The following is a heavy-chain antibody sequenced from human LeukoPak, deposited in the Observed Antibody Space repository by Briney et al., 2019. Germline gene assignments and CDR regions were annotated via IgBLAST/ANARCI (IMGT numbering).Heavy chain of an antibody. CDR3: AKDRRSVCEQWLVMGSFDY. CDR2: ISGSGGST. V-gene: IGHV3-23*01. D-gene: IGHD6-19*01. CDR1: GSTFRSYV. Sequence: GGSLRLSCAASGSTFRSYVMSWVRQAPGKGLEWVSIISGSGGSTNYADSVKGRFTISRDNSKNTLYLQMSSLRAEDTAVYYCAKDRRSVCEQWLVMGSFDYWGQGTLVTVSS. J-gene: IGHJ4*02.